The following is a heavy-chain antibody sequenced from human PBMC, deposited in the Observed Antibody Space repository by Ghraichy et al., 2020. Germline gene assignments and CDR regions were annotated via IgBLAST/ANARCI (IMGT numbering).Heavy chain of an antibody. J-gene: IGHJ4*02. D-gene: IGHD5-24*01. V-gene: IGHV3-21*01. CDR3: ARHLDGFNPFDY. CDR2: IGGDGGHI. CDR1: GFTFNIYS. Sequence: GGSLRLSCAASGFTFNIYSMNWVRQAPGKGLEWVSSIGGDGGHINYADSVKGRFTISRDNADNSLYLQMNSLRVEDTAVYFCARHLDGFNPFDYWGQGTLVTVSS.